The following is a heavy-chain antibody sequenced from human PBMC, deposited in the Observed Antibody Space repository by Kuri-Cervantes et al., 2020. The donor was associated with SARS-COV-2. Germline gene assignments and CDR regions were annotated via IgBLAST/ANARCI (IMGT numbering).Heavy chain of an antibody. CDR3: AKGPHGLSSSSLDS. V-gene: IGHV3-23*01. D-gene: IGHD6-6*01. Sequence: GESLKISCAASGFTFRSYGLSWVRQAPGKGLEWVSAITGSGSKTDYADSVKGRFTISRDNSKNTLFLQMNSLRADDTAVYYCAKGPHGLSSSSLDSWGQGVLVTVSS. CDR2: ITGSGSKT. J-gene: IGHJ4*02. CDR1: GFTFRSYG.